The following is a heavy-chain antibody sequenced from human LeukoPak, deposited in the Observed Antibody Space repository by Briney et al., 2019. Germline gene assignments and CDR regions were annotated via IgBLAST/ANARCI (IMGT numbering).Heavy chain of an antibody. D-gene: IGHD3-22*01. Sequence: PSETLSLTCTVSGGSISSHYWSWIRHPPGKGLEWIGFIYYSVSTRYNPSLQSRVTISADTSKNHFSLKLTSVTAADAAVYYCARLLDNDNSGDPDTFDMWGQGTMVTVSA. J-gene: IGHJ3*02. CDR2: IYYSVST. CDR3: ARLLDNDNSGDPDTFDM. CDR1: GGSISSHY. V-gene: IGHV4-59*11.